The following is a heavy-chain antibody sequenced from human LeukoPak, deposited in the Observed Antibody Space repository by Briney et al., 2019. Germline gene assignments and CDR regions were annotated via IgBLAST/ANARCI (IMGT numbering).Heavy chain of an antibody. CDR1: GFTFSDYY. Sequence: TGGSLRLSCAASGFTFSDYYMRWVRQAPGKGLEGVSLISWDGGSTYYADSVRGRFTISRDNSKNSLYLQMNSLRAEATALYYCPKAYYYDSSGYYSHYFDYWGQGTLVTVSS. V-gene: IGHV3-43*01. D-gene: IGHD3-22*01. CDR3: PKAYYYDSSGYYSHYFDY. J-gene: IGHJ4*02. CDR2: ISWDGGST.